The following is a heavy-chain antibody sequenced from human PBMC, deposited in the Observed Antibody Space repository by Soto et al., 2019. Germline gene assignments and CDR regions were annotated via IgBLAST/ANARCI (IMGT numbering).Heavy chain of an antibody. Sequence: GASVKVSCKASGGTFSSYAISWVRQAPGQGLEWMGGIIPIFGTANYAQKFQGRVTITADESTSTAYMELSSLRSEDTAVYYCARTCSSTCCYTYDAFDIWGQGTMVTVSS. CDR1: GGTFSSYA. V-gene: IGHV1-69*13. D-gene: IGHD2-2*02. J-gene: IGHJ3*02. CDR3: ARTCSSTCCYTYDAFDI. CDR2: IIPIFGTA.